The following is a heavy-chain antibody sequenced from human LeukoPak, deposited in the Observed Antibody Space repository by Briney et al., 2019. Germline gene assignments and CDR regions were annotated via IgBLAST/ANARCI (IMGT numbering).Heavy chain of an antibody. CDR3: ARIHSGFDPPYSYYGMDV. CDR1: GFTFSEFG. Sequence: GGSLRLSCAASGFTFSEFGIHWVRQAPGKGLEWLAVISYDGSKKYYGDSVEGRFTNSRDNSKNTLYLQMNSLRAEDTAVYYCARIHSGFDPPYSYYGMDVWGRGTTVTVSS. D-gene: IGHD5-12*01. V-gene: IGHV3-30*04. CDR2: ISYDGSKK. J-gene: IGHJ6*04.